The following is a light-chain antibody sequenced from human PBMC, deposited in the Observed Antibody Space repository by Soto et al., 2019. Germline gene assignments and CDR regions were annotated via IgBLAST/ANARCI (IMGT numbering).Light chain of an antibody. J-gene: IGKJ5*01. CDR1: QSLSGSY. CDR2: TAS. CDR3: QQYGSSPLT. V-gene: IGKV3-20*01. Sequence: IVLTQSPGTLSLSPGERATLSCRASQSLSGSYLAWYQQKPGQAPRLLMYTASTRAPGIPDRLSGSGSGTDFTLTISRLEPEDFAVYYCQQYGSSPLTFGQGTRLEIK.